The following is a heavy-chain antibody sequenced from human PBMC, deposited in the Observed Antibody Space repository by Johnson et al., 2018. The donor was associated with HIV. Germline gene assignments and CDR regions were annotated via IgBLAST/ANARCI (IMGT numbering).Heavy chain of an antibody. Sequence: QMQLVESGGSVIRPGGSLRLSCAASGFIFSSYAMHWVRQAPGEGLEWVAVISYDGNKTYYADSVRGLPISRDNSKNTLYLQLSSLRSEDTAVYYCARDSGVPGNDAFEIWGQGTMVTVSS. CDR2: ISYDGNKT. J-gene: IGHJ3*02. V-gene: IGHV3-30*04. D-gene: IGHD3-10*01. CDR3: ARDSGVPGNDAFEI. CDR1: GFIFSSYA.